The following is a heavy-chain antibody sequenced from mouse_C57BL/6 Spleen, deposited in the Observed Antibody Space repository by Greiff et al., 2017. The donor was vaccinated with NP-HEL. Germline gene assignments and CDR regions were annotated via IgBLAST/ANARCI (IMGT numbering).Heavy chain of an antibody. V-gene: IGHV1-80*01. Sequence: QVQLQQSGAELVKPGASVKISCKASGYAFSSYWMNWVKQRPGKGLEWIGQIYPGDGDTNSNGQFKGKATLTADKSSSTAYMQLSSLTSEDSAFYFCARSSNSYFDYWGQGTTLTVSS. CDR2: IYPGDGDT. CDR3: ARSSNSYFDY. J-gene: IGHJ2*01. CDR1: GYAFSSYW. D-gene: IGHD4-1*02.